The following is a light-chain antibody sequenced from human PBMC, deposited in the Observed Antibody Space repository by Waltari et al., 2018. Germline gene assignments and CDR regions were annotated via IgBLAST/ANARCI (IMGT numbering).Light chain of an antibody. CDR2: GQD. CDR1: SLSSYY. V-gene: IGLV3-19*01. CDR3: HSRDTISTRV. Sequence: SSELTQDPAVSVALGQTVRITCQGDSLSSYYASWYQQRPGQAPRLVLYGQDNRPSGIPDRFSGSTSGDTASLTITGAQAEDEADYYCHSRDTISTRVFGGGTRLTV. J-gene: IGLJ3*02.